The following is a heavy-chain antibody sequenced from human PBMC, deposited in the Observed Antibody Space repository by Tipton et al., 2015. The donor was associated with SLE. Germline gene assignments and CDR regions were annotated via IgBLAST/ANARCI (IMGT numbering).Heavy chain of an antibody. CDR3: ARAGTGFYDFDS. J-gene: IGHJ4*02. D-gene: IGHD2/OR15-2a*01. Sequence: SLRLSCAASGFTFISYAMHWVRQAPGKGLEWVAVISYDGSNKYYADSVKGRFTISRDNSKNTLYLQMNSLTAEDTALYYCARAGTGFYDFDSWGQGTLVTVSS. CDR2: ISYDGSNK. CDR1: GFTFISYA. V-gene: IGHV3-30*04.